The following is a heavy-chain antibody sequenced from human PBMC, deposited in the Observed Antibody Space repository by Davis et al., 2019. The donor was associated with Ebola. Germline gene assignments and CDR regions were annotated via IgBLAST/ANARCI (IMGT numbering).Heavy chain of an antibody. Sequence: GESLKISCAASGFTFRSYWMGWVRQAPGKGLEWVSYISSGGGTKYYGDSVKGRFTISRDGAENSLYLQMNSLRVEDTAVYFCARYSYDTSGYFWDLWGQGTLVTVSS. V-gene: IGHV3-48*03. CDR2: ISSGGGTK. CDR1: GFTFRSYW. D-gene: IGHD3-22*01. J-gene: IGHJ5*02. CDR3: ARYSYDTSGYFWDL.